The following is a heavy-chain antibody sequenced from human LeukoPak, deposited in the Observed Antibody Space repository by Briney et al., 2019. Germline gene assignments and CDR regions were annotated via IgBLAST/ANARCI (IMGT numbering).Heavy chain of an antibody. CDR1: GFTFSSYW. J-gene: IGHJ5*02. Sequence: GGSLRLSCEASGFTFSSYWMSWVRRAPGKGLEWVANIKTDGSEKYYVDSVKGRFTISRDNAKNSLYLQMNSLRAEDTAVYYCARDYTGYFPWGQGTLVIVSS. CDR3: ARDYTGYFP. V-gene: IGHV3-7*03. D-gene: IGHD3-9*01. CDR2: IKTDGSEK.